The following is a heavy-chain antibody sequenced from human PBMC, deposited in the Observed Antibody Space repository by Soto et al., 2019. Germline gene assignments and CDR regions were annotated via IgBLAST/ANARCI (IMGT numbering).Heavy chain of an antibody. V-gene: IGHV1-24*01. CDR2: FDPEDGET. J-gene: IGHJ6*02. CDR3: ATMGGPYSSSPQGMDV. Sequence: QVQLVQSGAEVKKPGASVKVSCKVSGYTLTELSMHWVRQAPGKGLEWMGGFDPEDGETIYAQKFQGRVTMTEDTXTXXAYMELSSLRSEDTAVYYCATMGGPYSSSPQGMDVWGQGTTVTVSS. D-gene: IGHD6-13*01. CDR1: GYTLTELS.